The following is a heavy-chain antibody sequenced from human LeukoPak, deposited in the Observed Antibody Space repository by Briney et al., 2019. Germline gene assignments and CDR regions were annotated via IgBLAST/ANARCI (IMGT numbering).Heavy chain of an antibody. Sequence: GGSLRLSCAASGFTFSSYRMHWVRQTPGKGLVWVSRINGAGSSISYADSVKGRVTISRDNAKNTLYLQMNNLRAEDTAVYYCARGGDYKNDYWGQRTLVTVSS. D-gene: IGHD4-17*01. J-gene: IGHJ4*02. CDR3: ARGGDYKNDY. V-gene: IGHV3-74*01. CDR1: GFTFSSYR. CDR2: INGAGSSI.